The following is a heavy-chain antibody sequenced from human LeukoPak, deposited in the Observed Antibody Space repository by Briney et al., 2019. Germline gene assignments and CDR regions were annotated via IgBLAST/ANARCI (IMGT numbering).Heavy chain of an antibody. CDR2: INSDGSST. Sequence: PGGSLRLSCAASGFTFSSYWMPWVRQAPGKGLVWVSRINSDGSSTSYADSVKGRFTISRDNAKNTLYLQTNSLRAEDTAVYYCAREAYDYGDYFPDYWGQGTLVTVSS. CDR3: AREAYDYGDYFPDY. V-gene: IGHV3-74*01. J-gene: IGHJ4*02. CDR1: GFTFSSYW. D-gene: IGHD4-17*01.